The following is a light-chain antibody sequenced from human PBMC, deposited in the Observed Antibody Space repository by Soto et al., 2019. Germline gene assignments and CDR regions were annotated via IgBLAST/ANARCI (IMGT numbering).Light chain of an antibody. CDR1: QSLVYSDGNIY. J-gene: IGKJ5*01. CDR3: MQGTHWPPIT. Sequence: VVLTQSPLSLPVTLGQPASISCRSTQSLVYSDGNIYLNWFQQRPGQSPRRLIYKVSNRDSGVPDRFSGSESGTDFTLKISRVDAEDVGVYYCMQGTHWPPITFGQGPRLEIK. V-gene: IGKV2-30*01. CDR2: KVS.